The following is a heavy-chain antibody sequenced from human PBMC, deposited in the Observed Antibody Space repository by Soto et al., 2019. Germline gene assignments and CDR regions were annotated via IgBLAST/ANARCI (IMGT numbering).Heavy chain of an antibody. D-gene: IGHD3-16*01. CDR2: ISYDGSNK. J-gene: IGHJ4*01. Sequence: GGSLRLSCAASGFTFSSYGMHWVRQAPGKGLEWVAVISYDGSNKYYADSVKGRFTISRDNSKNTLYLQMNSLRAEDTAVYYCAKDLGGLDYFDYWGQGTLVTVS. V-gene: IGHV3-30*18. CDR3: AKDLGGLDYFDY. CDR1: GFTFSSYG.